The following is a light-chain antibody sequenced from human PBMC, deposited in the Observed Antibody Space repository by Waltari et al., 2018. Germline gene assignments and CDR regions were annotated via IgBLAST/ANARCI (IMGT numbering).Light chain of an antibody. J-gene: IGKJ1*01. CDR2: AAS. CDR3: QQSYSTPWT. CDR1: QTVSSN. Sequence: DMVLTQSPGTLSLSPGERATLSCRASQTVSSNKLAWYQQKPGKAPKLLIYAASSLQSGVPSRFSGSGSGTDFTLTISSLQPEDFATYYCQQSYSTPWTFGQGTKVEIK. V-gene: IGKV1-39*01.